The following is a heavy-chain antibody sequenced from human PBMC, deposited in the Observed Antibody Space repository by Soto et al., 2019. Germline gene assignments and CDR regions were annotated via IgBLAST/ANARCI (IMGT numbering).Heavy chain of an antibody. J-gene: IGHJ4*02. CDR1: GFTFSGYA. CDR3: ARGRGSYSFDY. Sequence: PGGSLRLSCAASGFTFSGYATNWVRQAPGKGLEWVSSISGSGSSTNYADSVKGRFTIARDNSKNTLYVHMNSLRVEDTAVYYCARGRGSYSFDYWGQGT. V-gene: IGHV3-23*01. D-gene: IGHD1-26*01. CDR2: ISGSGSST.